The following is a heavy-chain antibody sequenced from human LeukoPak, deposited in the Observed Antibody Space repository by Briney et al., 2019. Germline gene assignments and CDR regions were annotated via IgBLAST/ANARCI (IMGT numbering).Heavy chain of an antibody. CDR1: GFTFSSYG. D-gene: IGHD3-22*01. CDR3: AKPTTYYYDSSGYFDY. CDR2: ISYDGSNK. Sequence: QPGRSLRLSCAASGFTFSSYGMHWVRQAPGKGLGWVAVISYDGSNKYYADSVKGRFTISRDNSKNTLYLQMNSLRAEDTAVYYCAKPTTYYYDSSGYFDYWGQGTLVTVSS. J-gene: IGHJ4*02. V-gene: IGHV3-30*18.